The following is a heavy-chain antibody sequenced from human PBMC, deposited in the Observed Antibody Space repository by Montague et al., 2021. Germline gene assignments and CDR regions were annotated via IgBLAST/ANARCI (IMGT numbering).Heavy chain of an antibody. D-gene: IGHD2-21*01. V-gene: IGHV4-4*08. Sequence: SETLSLTCNVSGEPMRDYYWSWIRQSPGKGLEWIGYIFGTGDTTYNPSLSRRVTISIDTSKNQYFLGLTSVTAANTAVYYCSRRDNMGGAFLDHWGQGRLVTVSS. CDR3: SRRDNMGGAFLDH. J-gene: IGHJ4*02. CDR1: GEPMRDYY. CDR2: IFGTGDT.